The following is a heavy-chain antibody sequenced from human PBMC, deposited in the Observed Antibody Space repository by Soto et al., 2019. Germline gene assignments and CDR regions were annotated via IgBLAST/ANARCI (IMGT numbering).Heavy chain of an antibody. J-gene: IGHJ6*02. V-gene: IGHV3-30*18. CDR2: ISSDGSNE. D-gene: IGHD6-25*01. CDR3: AKDGQRTLSYYYGIDV. Sequence: HWVRQAPGKGLEWVAVISSDGSNESYEDSVKGRFTISRDNFKNTLYLQMNSLRAEDTAVYYCAKDGQRTLSYYYGIDVWGQGTTVTVSS.